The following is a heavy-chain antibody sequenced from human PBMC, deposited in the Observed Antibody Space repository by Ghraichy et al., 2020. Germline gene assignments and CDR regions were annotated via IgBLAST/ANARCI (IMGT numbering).Heavy chain of an antibody. V-gene: IGHV3-23*01. CDR3: AKDLGSSDWPIFDY. J-gene: IGHJ4*02. CDR2: IKSDGVST. Sequence: GGSLRLSCAASGFTFGNYIMSWVRQAPGKGLEWVSTIKSDGVSTYYADSVKGRFTISRDNSKSTLYLQMNSLGAEDTAIYYCAKDLGSSDWPIFDYWGQGTLVTVSS. CDR1: GFTFGNYI. D-gene: IGHD2-21*01.